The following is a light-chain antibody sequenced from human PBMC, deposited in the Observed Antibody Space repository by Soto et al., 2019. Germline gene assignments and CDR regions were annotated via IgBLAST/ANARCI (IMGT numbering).Light chain of an antibody. CDR2: AAS. CDR3: LQDYNYPFT. Sequence: ALQMTQSPSSLSASVGDRVTITCRASQNIRDDLGWYQQRPGKAPKLLIYAASTLQSGVPSRFSGSRSGTDFTLTISSLQPEDFATYYCLQDYNYPFTFGQGTRLEIK. V-gene: IGKV1-6*01. CDR1: QNIRDD. J-gene: IGKJ5*01.